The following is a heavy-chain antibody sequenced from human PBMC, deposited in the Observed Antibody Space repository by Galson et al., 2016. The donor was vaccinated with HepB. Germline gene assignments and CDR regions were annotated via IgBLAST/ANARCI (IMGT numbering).Heavy chain of an antibody. D-gene: IGHD6-19*01. J-gene: IGHJ5*01. CDR3: ARMFPLYSSGWYVRGDGWFDS. CDR2: ILFAGLPL. V-gene: IGHV3-11*01. Sequence: SLRLSCAASGFPFSYSYMSWIRQAPGKGLEWVSSILFAGLPLPSASSVKGRFPISRDNAEPSRALHRNSLTGEDTAVYYCARMFPLYSSGWYVRGDGWFDSWGQGTLVTVSS. CDR1: GFPFSYSY.